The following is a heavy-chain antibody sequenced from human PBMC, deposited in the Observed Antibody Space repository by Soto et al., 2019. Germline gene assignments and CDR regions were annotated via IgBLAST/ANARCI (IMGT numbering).Heavy chain of an antibody. V-gene: IGHV1-46*01. Sequence: ASVKVSCKASGYTFTSYYMHWVRQAPGQGLEWMGIINPSGGSTSYAQKFQGRVTMTRDTSTSTVYMELSSLRSEDTAVYYCARDLRGGLKVYEEYFQHWGQGTVVTVSS. CDR1: GYTFTSYY. CDR3: ARDLRGGLKVYEEYFQH. D-gene: IGHD1-20*01. CDR2: INPSGGST. J-gene: IGHJ1*01.